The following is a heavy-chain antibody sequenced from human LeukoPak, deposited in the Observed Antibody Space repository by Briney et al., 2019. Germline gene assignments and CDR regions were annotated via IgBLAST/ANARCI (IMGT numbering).Heavy chain of an antibody. CDR2: INPSGGST. D-gene: IGHD3-22*01. CDR3: ASGYSPWYFDY. CDR1: GYTFTSYY. Sequence: ASVKVSCKASGYTFTSYYMHWVREAPGQGLEWMGIINPSGGSTSYAQKFQGRVTMTRDTSTSTVYMELSSLRSEDTAVYYCASGYSPWYFDYWGQGTLVTVSS. J-gene: IGHJ4*02. V-gene: IGHV1-46*01.